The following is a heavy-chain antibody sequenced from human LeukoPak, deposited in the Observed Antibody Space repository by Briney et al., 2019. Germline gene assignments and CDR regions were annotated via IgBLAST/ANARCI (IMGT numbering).Heavy chain of an antibody. D-gene: IGHD2-15*01. CDR1: GFTFSSYA. CDR3: AKVMPPGRIRFYSYYMDV. J-gene: IGHJ6*03. Sequence: GSLRLSCAASGFTFSSYAMSWVRQAPGKGLEWVANIKQDGSERYYVDSVKGRFTISRDKSKNTLSLQMNGLRVEDTAVYYCAKVMPPGRIRFYSYYMDVWGKGTTVSVS. CDR2: IKQDGSER. V-gene: IGHV3-7*01.